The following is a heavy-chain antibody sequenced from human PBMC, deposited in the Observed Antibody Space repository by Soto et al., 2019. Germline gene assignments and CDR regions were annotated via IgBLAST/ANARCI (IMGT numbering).Heavy chain of an antibody. J-gene: IGHJ4*02. CDR3: ARGPGGPDGPGDY. V-gene: IGHV1-3*01. D-gene: IGHD2-15*01. Sequence: QVQLVQSGAEVKKPGASVKVSCKASGYTFTSYAMHWVRQAPGQRLEWMGWINAGNGNTKYSQKFQGRVTITRDTSASTAYREPSSLRSEDTAVYYCARGPGGPDGPGDYWGQGTLGTVSS. CDR2: INAGNGNT. CDR1: GYTFTSYA.